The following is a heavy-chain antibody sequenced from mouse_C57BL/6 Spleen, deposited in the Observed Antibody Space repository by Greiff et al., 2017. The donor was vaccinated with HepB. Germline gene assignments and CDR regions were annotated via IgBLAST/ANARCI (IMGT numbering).Heavy chain of an antibody. CDR3: ARWDYYGSSLYAMDY. D-gene: IGHD1-1*01. Sequence: QVQLQQPGTELVKPGASVKLSCKASGYTFTSYWMHWVKQRPGQGLEWIGNINPSNGGTNYNEKFKSKATLTVDKSSSTAYMQLSSRTSEDSAVYYCARWDYYGSSLYAMDYWGQGTSVTVSS. CDR1: GYTFTSYW. V-gene: IGHV1-53*01. CDR2: INPSNGGT. J-gene: IGHJ4*01.